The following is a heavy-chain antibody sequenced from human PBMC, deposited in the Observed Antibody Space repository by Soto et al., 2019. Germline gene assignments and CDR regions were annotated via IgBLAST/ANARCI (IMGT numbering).Heavy chain of an antibody. V-gene: IGHV4-61*01. J-gene: IGHJ4*02. CDR3: TKHRGNFDY. CDR1: GGSVSSGSYY. Sequence: SETLSLTCTVSGGSVSSGSYYWSWIRQPPGKGLEWIGYIYYSGSTNYNPSLKSRVTISVDTSKNQFSLKLSSVTAADTAVYYCTKHRGNFDYWGQGTPVTVSS. CDR2: IYYSGST. D-gene: IGHD2-21*01.